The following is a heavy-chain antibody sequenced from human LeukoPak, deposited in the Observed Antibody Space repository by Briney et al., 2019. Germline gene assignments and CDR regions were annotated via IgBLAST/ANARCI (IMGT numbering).Heavy chain of an antibody. CDR3: ARSIAAAGLYFDY. CDR1: GFTFSSYR. V-gene: IGHV3-48*01. D-gene: IGHD6-13*01. Sequence: GSLRLSCATSGFTFSSYRMNWVRQAPGKGLEWVSYISTSSAIHYADSVKGRFTISRDNSKNTLYLQMNSLRAEDTAVYYCARSIAAAGLYFDYWGQGTLVTVSS. CDR2: ISTSSAI. J-gene: IGHJ4*02.